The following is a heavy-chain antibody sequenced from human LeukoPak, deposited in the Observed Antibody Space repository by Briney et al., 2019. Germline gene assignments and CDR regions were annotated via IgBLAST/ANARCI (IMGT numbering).Heavy chain of an antibody. CDR1: GGTFSSYA. CDR3: ARVANSYGLDY. V-gene: IGHV1-46*01. Sequence: GASVKVSCKASGGTFSSYAISWVRQAPGQGLEWMGIINPSGGSTSYAQKFQGRVTMTRDTSTSTVYMELSSLRSEDTAVYYCARVANSYGLDYWGQGTLVTVSS. CDR2: INPSGGST. J-gene: IGHJ4*02. D-gene: IGHD5-18*01.